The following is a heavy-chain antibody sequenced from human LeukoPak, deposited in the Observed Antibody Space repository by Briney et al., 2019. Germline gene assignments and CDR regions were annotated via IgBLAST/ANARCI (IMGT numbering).Heavy chain of an antibody. CDR1: GFTFSSYE. Sequence: PGGSLRLSCAASGFTFSSYEMNWVRQAPGKGLEWVSYISSSGSTIYYADSVKGRFTISRDNAKNSLYLQMNSLRAEDTAVYYCARGYYDSSGYPFPGFDYWGQGTLVTVSS. J-gene: IGHJ4*02. V-gene: IGHV3-48*03. CDR3: ARGYYDSSGYPFPGFDY. CDR2: ISSSGSTI. D-gene: IGHD3-22*01.